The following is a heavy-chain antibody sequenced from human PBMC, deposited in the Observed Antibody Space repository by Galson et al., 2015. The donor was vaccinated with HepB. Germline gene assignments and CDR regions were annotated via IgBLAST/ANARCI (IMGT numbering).Heavy chain of an antibody. V-gene: IGHV2-5*02. Sequence: PALVKPTQTLTLTCTFSGFSLSSNHVGVGWIRQPPGKALEWLAFIYWDDDERYSPSLRTRLTITKDTSKNRVVLTLTNVDPVDKATYYRAHGSGWLLDSWGQGTLGTVFS. J-gene: IGHJ5*01. CDR1: GFSLSSNHVG. CDR3: AHGSGWLLDS. D-gene: IGHD6-19*01. CDR2: IYWDDDE.